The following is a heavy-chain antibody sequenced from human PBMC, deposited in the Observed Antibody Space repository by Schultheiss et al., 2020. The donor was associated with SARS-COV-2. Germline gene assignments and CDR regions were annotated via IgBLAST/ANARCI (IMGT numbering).Heavy chain of an antibody. J-gene: IGHJ4*02. CDR1: GGSISSYY. Sequence: SQTLSLTCTVSGGSISSYYWSWIRQPPGKGLEWIGYIYYSGSTNYNPSLKSRVTMSVDTSKNQFSLKLSSVTTADTAVYYCARERIASSLYYFDYWGQGTLVTVSS. CDR3: ARERIASSLYYFDY. V-gene: IGHV4-59*01. CDR2: IYYSGST. D-gene: IGHD2-15*01.